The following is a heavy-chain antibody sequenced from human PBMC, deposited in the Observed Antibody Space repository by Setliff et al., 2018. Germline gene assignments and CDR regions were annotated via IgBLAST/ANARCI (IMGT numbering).Heavy chain of an antibody. CDR3: VKGSSDSRPYYFDY. V-gene: IGHV3-11*01. Sequence: GGSLRLSCAASGFTFSDYYMNWIRQAPGKGLEWVSYISSSGSTIYYADSVKGRLTISRDNAKNSLYLQMNSLRAEDTAVYFCVKGSSDSRPYYFDYWGQGMLVTVSS. D-gene: IGHD2-2*01. J-gene: IGHJ4*02. CDR1: GFTFSDYY. CDR2: ISSSGSTI.